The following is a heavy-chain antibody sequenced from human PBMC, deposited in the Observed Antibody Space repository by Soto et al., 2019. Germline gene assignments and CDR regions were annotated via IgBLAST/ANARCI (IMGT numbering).Heavy chain of an antibody. Sequence: SETLSLTCAVYGGSFSGYYWSWIRQPPGKGLEWIGEINHSGSTNYNPSLKSRVTISVDTSKNQFSLKLSSVTAADTAVYYCARGLLLGHWGQGTLVTRLL. V-gene: IGHV4-34*01. D-gene: IGHD3-10*01. CDR1: GGSFSGYY. CDR2: INHSGST. CDR3: ARGLLLGH. J-gene: IGHJ4*02.